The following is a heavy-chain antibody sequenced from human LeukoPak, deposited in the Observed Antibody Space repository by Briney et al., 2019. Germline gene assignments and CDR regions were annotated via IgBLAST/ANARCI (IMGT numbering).Heavy chain of an antibody. D-gene: IGHD6-13*01. CDR1: GFTFSSYS. CDR2: ISSSSSYI. J-gene: IGHJ6*02. Sequence: PGGSLRLSCAASGFTFSSYSMNWVRQAPGKGLEWVSSISSSSSYIYYADSVKGRFTISRDNAKNSLYLQMNSLRAEDTAVYYCARSGGAAGPDYYGMDVWGQGTTVTVSS. V-gene: IGHV3-21*01. CDR3: ARSGGAAGPDYYGMDV.